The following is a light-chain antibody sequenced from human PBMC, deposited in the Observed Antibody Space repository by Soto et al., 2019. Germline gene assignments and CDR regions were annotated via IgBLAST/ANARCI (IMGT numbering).Light chain of an antibody. J-gene: IGKJ3*01. CDR1: QDISNY. Sequence: DFQMTQSPSSLSASVGDRVTITCQASQDISNYLNWYQQKPGKAPKLLIYDASNLETGVPSRFSGSGSGTDFTFTISSLQPEDIATYYCQQYDNLPRIFTFGPGTKVDIK. CDR3: QQYDNLPRIFT. CDR2: DAS. V-gene: IGKV1-33*01.